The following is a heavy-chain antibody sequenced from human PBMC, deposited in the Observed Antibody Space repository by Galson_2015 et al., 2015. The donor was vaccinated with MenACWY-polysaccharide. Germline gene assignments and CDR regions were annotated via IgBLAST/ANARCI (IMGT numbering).Heavy chain of an antibody. CDR1: VGSFNGYY. V-gene: IGHV4-34*01. CDR2: INQSGIA. J-gene: IGHJ4*02. CDR3: ARVKWGYSYGYFNIDQ. D-gene: IGHD5-18*01. Sequence: SETLSLTCGVSVGSFNGYYWGWIRQPPGKGMEWIGEINQSGIANYNPSLKSRATISIETSKNQVSLKVTSLTAADTAVYYCARVKWGYSYGYFNIDQCGQGTLVTVSS.